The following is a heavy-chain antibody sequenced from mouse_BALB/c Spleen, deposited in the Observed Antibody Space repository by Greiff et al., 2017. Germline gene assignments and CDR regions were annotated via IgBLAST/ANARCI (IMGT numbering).Heavy chain of an antibody. D-gene: IGHD2-2*01. CDR3: ARGAGYVPFAY. CDR2: ISYSGST. J-gene: IGHJ3*01. CDR1: GYSITSDYA. V-gene: IGHV3-2*02. Sequence: EVQLVESGPGLVKPSQSLSLTCTVTGYSITSDYAWNWIRQFPGNKLEWMGYISYSGSTSYNPSLKSRISITGDTSKNQFFLQLNYVTTEDTATYYCARGAGYVPFAYWGQGTLVTVSA.